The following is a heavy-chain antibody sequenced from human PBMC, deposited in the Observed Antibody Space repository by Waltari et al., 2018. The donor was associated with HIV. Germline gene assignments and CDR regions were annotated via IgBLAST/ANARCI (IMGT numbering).Heavy chain of an antibody. CDR2: IKQEGSAK. Sequence: VESGGALVQPGGSLRLSCATSGFRFSDYWMSWVRQTPEGGREWVANIKQEGSAKYVVDSVKGRFTISRDNANSSLSLQMNSLRVEDTAVYYCARTWSGHWDFWGQGTLVTVSS. CDR3: ARTWSGHWDF. D-gene: IGHD3-3*01. CDR1: GFRFSDYW. V-gene: IGHV3-7*01. J-gene: IGHJ4*02.